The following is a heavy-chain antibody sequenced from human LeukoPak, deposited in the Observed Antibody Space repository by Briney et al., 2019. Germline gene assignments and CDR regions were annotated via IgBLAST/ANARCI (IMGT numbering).Heavy chain of an antibody. CDR3: ARDHYGSHSGPFDF. CDR2: IIPVFGST. CDR1: GGTFSSYA. V-gene: IGHV1-69*05. D-gene: IGHD4-23*01. J-gene: IGHJ4*02. Sequence: GASVKVSRKASGGTFSSYAISWVRQAPGQGLEWMGGIIPVFGSTQSAQKFQGRVTMTTDESTKTAYMELSSLRSQDTAVYYCARDHYGSHSGPFDFWGQGTLVTVSS.